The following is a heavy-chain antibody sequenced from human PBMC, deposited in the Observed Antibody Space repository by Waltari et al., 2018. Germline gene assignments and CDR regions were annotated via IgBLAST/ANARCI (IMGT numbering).Heavy chain of an antibody. CDR3: ARGRVPIGHPFLGYCSSTSCYNNWFDP. V-gene: IGHV4-39*07. D-gene: IGHD2-2*01. J-gene: IGHJ5*02. CDR1: GCSISSSSYY. CDR2: IYYSGST. Sequence: QLQLQESGPGLVKPSETLSLTCTVSGCSISSSSYYWGWIRQPPGKGLEWIGGIYYSGSTYYNPSLKSRVTISVDTSKNQFSLKLSSVTAADTAVYYCARGRVPIGHPFLGYCSSTSCYNNWFDPWGQGTLVTVSS.